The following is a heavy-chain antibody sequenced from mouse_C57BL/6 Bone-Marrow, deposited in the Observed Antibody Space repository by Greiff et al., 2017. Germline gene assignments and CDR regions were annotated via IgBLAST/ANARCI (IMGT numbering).Heavy chain of an antibody. CDR1: GYTFTSYW. J-gene: IGHJ3*01. Sequence: QVQLKQPGAELVKPGASVKLSCKASGYTFTSYWMHWVKQRPGQGLEWIGMIHPNSGSTNYNEKFKSKATLTVDKSSSTAYMQLSSLTSEDSAVYYCARCYGSSYSFAYWGQGTLVTVSA. CDR2: IHPNSGST. D-gene: IGHD1-1*01. V-gene: IGHV1-64*01. CDR3: ARCYGSSYSFAY.